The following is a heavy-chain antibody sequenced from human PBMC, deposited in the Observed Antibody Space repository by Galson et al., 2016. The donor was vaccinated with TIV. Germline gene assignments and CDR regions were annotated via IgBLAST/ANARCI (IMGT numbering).Heavy chain of an antibody. J-gene: IGHJ4*02. CDR3: TRGSPFAAY. Sequence: SLRLSCAASGFTFSDYWMLWVRHAPGKGLEWVANINQDGTQRYHLDSVKGRFTIPRDNARKSLYLQMTSLSPDDTALYYCTRGSPFAAYWGQGILITVSS. CDR1: GFTFSDYW. CDR2: INQDGTQR. D-gene: IGHD6-13*01. V-gene: IGHV3-7*03.